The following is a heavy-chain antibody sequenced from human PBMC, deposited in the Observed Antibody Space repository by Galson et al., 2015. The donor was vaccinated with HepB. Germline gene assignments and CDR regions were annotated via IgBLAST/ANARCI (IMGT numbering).Heavy chain of an antibody. CDR3: AREYSSSPTYYYYIDV. Sequence: SVKVSCKASGYTFTSYDINWVRQATGQGLEWMGWMNPNSGNTGYAQKFQGRVTMTRNTSISTAYMELSSLRSEDTAVYYCAREYSSSPTYYYYIDVWGKWTTVTVSS. D-gene: IGHD6-6*01. V-gene: IGHV1-8*01. J-gene: IGHJ6*03. CDR1: GYTFTSYD. CDR2: MNPNSGNT.